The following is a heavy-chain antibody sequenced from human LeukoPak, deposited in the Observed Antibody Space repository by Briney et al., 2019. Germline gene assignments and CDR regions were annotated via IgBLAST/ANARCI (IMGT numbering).Heavy chain of an antibody. V-gene: IGHV4-39*07. CDR2: IYYSGST. D-gene: IGHD6-13*01. Sequence: SETLSLTCTVSGGSISSSSYYWGWIRQPPGKGLEWIGSIYYSGSTYYNPSLKSRVTISVDTSKNQFSLKLSSVTAADTAVYYCARRGSSSWYPIDYWGQGTLVTVSS. CDR1: GGSISSSSYY. J-gene: IGHJ4*02. CDR3: ARRGSSSWYPIDY.